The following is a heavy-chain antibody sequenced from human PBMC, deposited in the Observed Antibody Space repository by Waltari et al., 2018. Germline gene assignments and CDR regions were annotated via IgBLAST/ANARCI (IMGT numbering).Heavy chain of an antibody. V-gene: IGHV1-69*13. CDR1: GGTFSSYA. CDR3: ARGRYCSGGSCYDYFDY. D-gene: IGHD2-15*01. CDR2: IIPIFGTA. J-gene: IGHJ4*02. Sequence: QVQLVQSGAEEKKPGSSVKVSCKASGGTFSSYAISWVRQAPGQGLEWMGGIIPIFGTANYAQKFRGRVTITADESTSTAYMELSSLRSEDTAVYYCARGRYCSGGSCYDYFDYWGQGTLVTVSS.